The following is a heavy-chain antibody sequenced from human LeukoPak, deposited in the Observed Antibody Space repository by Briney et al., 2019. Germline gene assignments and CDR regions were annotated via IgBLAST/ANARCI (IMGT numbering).Heavy chain of an antibody. D-gene: IGHD4-17*01. CDR1: GYTFTSYD. CDR2: MNPNSGNT. V-gene: IGHV1-8*03. J-gene: IGHJ3*02. Sequence: ASALAPCKASGYTFTSYDINRVRQATGQGLEWMGWMNPNSGNTGYAQKYQCRLTITRNTSISTAYMELSSLRSEDTAVYYCARGSYGDSDGAFDIWGQGTMVTVSS. CDR3: ARGSYGDSDGAFDI.